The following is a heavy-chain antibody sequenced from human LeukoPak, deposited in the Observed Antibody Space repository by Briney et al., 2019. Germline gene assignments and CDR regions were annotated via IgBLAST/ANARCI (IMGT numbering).Heavy chain of an antibody. Sequence: PPGGSLRLSCAASGFTFSSYAMSWVRQAPGKGLEWVSGISGSPESKYYADSVKGRFTISRDNAKNSLYLQMRSLRAEDTALYYCVKGLGDFSPWSFVYWGQGAVVTVSS. J-gene: IGHJ4*02. D-gene: IGHD3-16*02. CDR1: GFTFSSYA. CDR2: ISGSPESK. V-gene: IGHV3-23*01. CDR3: VKGLGDFSPWSFVY.